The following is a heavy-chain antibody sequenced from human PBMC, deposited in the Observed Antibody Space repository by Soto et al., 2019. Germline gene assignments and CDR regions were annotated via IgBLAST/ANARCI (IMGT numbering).Heavy chain of an antibody. CDR2: INPSGGST. CDR1: GYTFTSYY. CDR3: ARDGGFDVLLWFGEPLGSRFGYFDL. V-gene: IGHV1-46*03. D-gene: IGHD3-10*01. J-gene: IGHJ2*01. Sequence: QVQLVQSGAEVKKPGASVKVSCKASGYTFTSYYMHWVRQAPGQGLEWMGIINPSGGSTSYAQKFQGRVTMTRDTSTSTVYMELSSLRSEDTAVYYCARDGGFDVLLWFGEPLGSRFGYFDLWGRGTLVTVSS.